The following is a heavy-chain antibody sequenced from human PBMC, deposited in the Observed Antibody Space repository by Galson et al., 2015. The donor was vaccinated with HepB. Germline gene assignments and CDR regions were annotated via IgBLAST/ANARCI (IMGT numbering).Heavy chain of an antibody. Sequence: ETLSLTCTVSGGSISSYYWSWIRQPPGKGLEWIEYIYYSGSTNYNPSLKSRVTISVDTSKNQFSLKLSSVTAADTAVYYCARHMVRGVMGFDYWGQGTLVTVSS. V-gene: IGHV4-59*08. CDR2: IYYSGST. CDR1: GGSISSYY. J-gene: IGHJ4*02. D-gene: IGHD3-10*01. CDR3: ARHMVRGVMGFDY.